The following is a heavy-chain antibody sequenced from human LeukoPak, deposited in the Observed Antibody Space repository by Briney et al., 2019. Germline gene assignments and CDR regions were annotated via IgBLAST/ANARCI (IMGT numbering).Heavy chain of an antibody. D-gene: IGHD4-11*01. CDR1: GGSISSGDYY. CDR3: ARETVTTTHFDY. V-gene: IGHV4-30-4*01. J-gene: IGHJ4*02. Sequence: SETLSLTCTVSGGSISSGDYYWSWLRQPPGKGLEWIGYIYYSGSTYYNPSLKSRVTISVDTSKNQFSLKLSSVTAADTAVYYCARETVTTTHFDYWGQGTLVTVSS. CDR2: IYYSGST.